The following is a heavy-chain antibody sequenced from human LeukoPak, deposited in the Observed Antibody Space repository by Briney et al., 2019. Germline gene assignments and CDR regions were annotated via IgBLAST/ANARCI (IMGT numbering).Heavy chain of an antibody. CDR3: ARHSPSDAFDI. V-gene: IGHV4-39*01. J-gene: IGHJ3*02. CDR2: IYYSGST. Sequence: SETLSLTCTVSGGSISSSSYYWGWIRQPPGKGLEWIGSIYYSGSTYYNPSLESRVTISVDTSKNQFSLKLSSVTAADAAVYYCARHSPSDAFDIWGQGTMVTVSS. CDR1: GGSISSSSYY.